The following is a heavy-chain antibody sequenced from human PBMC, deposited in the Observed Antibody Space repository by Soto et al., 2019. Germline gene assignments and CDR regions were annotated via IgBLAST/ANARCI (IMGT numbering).Heavy chain of an antibody. J-gene: IGHJ5*02. CDR1: GFSFSTYA. V-gene: IGHV3-23*01. CDR2: ISGSGATT. D-gene: IGHD2-8*01. CDR3: AREQCSPLHSYCADGAVDWVDP. Sequence: GGSLRLSCAASGFSFSTYAMSWVRQAPGKGLEWVSAISGSGATTFYADSMKGRFTISRDNSRDTLYLQMNSLRAEDTAVYFCAREQCSPLHSYCADGAVDWVDPWGGVNLVIVPS.